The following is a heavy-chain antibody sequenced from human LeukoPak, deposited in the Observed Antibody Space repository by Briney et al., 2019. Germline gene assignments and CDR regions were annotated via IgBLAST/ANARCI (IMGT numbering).Heavy chain of an antibody. CDR1: GGSFSGYY. CDR3: ARSRGYSYGYPPKYFDY. J-gene: IGHJ4*02. CDR2: INHSGST. V-gene: IGHV4-34*01. D-gene: IGHD5-18*01. Sequence: SETLSLTCTVYGGSFSGYYWSWIRQPPGKGLEWIGEINHSGSTNYNPSLKSRVTISVDTSKNQFSLKLSSVTAADTAVYYCARSRGYSYGYPPKYFDYWGQGTLVTVSS.